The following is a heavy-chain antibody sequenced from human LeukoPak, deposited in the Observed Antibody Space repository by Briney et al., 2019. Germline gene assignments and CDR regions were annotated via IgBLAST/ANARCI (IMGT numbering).Heavy chain of an antibody. D-gene: IGHD6-13*01. J-gene: IGHJ4*02. V-gene: IGHV4-4*07. CDR3: ARETTGAGTARPFDY. CDR2: IYSSGST. CDR1: GGSISNFY. Sequence: PSETLSLTCTVSGGSISNFYWSWIRQPAGKTLEWIGRIYSSGSTNYNPSLKSRVTMSLDTSKNQFSLKLSSVTAADTAVYFCARETTGAGTARPFDYWGQGTLVTVSP.